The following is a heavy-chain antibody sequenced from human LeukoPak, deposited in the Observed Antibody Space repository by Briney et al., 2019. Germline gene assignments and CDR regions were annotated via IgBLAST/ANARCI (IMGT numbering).Heavy chain of an antibody. J-gene: IGHJ3*02. CDR3: TRCISDAFDI. CDR1: DFTVSNNH. CDR2: IYSGGTT. Sequence: GGSLRLSCAASDFTVSNNHMSWVRQAPGKGLEWVSVIYSGGTTYYADSVKGRFTISRDNSKNTLYLQMNSLRAEDTAVYYCTRCISDAFDIWGQGTMVTVSP. D-gene: IGHD1-14*01. V-gene: IGHV3-53*01.